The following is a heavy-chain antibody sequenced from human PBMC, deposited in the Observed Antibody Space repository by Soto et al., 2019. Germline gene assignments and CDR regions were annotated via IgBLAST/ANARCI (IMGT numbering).Heavy chain of an antibody. CDR3: ASQGAYNWRDFDY. J-gene: IGHJ4*02. CDR1: GFTFSSYG. V-gene: IGHV3-30*03. Sequence: QVQLVESGGGVVQPGRSLRLSCAASGFTFSSYGMHWVRQAPGKGLEWVAVLSYDGSNKYYADSVKGRFTISRDNSKNTLYLQMNSLRAEDTAVYYCASQGAYNWRDFDYWGQGTLVTVSS. CDR2: LSYDGSNK. D-gene: IGHD1-20*01.